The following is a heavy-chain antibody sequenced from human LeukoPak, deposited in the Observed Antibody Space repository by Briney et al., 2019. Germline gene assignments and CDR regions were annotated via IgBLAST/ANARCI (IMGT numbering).Heavy chain of an antibody. CDR3: ARRLTQYDCFDP. CDR2: TYYRSTWYN. J-gene: IGHJ5*02. V-gene: IGHV6-1*01. D-gene: IGHD2-2*01. CDR1: GDSVSSSSVT. Sequence: SHTLSLTCAISGDSVSSSSVTWNWIRQSPSRGLEWLGRTYYRSTWYNDYAVSVRGRITVNPDTSKNQFSLHLNSVTPEDTAVYYCARRLTQYDCFDPWGQGILVTVSS.